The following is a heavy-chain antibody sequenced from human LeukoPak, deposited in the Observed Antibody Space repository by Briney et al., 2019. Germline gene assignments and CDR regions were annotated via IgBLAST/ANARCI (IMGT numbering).Heavy chain of an antibody. V-gene: IGHV3-30-3*01. J-gene: IGHJ4*02. CDR2: ISYDGSNK. CDR3: ARDRRRFGELTFDY. CDR1: GFTFSSYA. Sequence: GRSLRLSCAASGFTFSSYAMHWVRQAPGKGLEWVAAISYDGSNKYYADSVKGRFTISRDNSKNTLYLQMNSLRAEDTAVYYCARDRRRFGELTFDYWGQGTLVTVSS. D-gene: IGHD3-10*01.